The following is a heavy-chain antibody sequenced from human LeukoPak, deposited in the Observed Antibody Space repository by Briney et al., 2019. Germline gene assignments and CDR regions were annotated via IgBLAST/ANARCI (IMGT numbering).Heavy chain of an antibody. CDR2: INWNGGST. CDR3: ARDSSIGFHAFDI. V-gene: IGHV3-20*01. CDR1: GFTFSSYG. Sequence: GGSLRLSCAASGFTFSSYGMSWVRQAPGKGLEWVSGINWNGGSTGYADSVKGRFTISRDNAKNSLYLQMNSLRAEDTALYHCARDSSIGFHAFDIWGQGTMVTVSS. J-gene: IGHJ3*02. D-gene: IGHD3-3*02.